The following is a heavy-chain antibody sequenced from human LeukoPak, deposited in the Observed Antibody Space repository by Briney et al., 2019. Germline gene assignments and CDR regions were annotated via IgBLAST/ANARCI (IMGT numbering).Heavy chain of an antibody. J-gene: IGHJ4*02. CDR2: ISGSGGST. CDR3: AKRLAELLSVMGPGYLDY. Sequence: PGGSLRLSCAPSGFPFSNYAMNWVRQAPGKGLEWVSGISGSGGSTYYADSVKGRFTISRDNSKNTLYLQMNSLRAEDTAVYYCAKRLAELLSVMGPGYLDYWGQGTLVTVSS. D-gene: IGHD1-26*01. CDR1: GFPFSNYA. V-gene: IGHV3-23*01.